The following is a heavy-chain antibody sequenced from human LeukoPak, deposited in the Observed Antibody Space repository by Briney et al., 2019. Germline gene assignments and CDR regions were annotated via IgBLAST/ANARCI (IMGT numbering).Heavy chain of an antibody. J-gene: IGHJ3*02. CDR3: ASSTYSGSHWDAFDI. Sequence: GGSLRLSCAASGFTFSSYWMHWVRQAPGKGRVWVSRIDSYGSSTSFADSVKGRFTISRDNAKNTLYLQMNSLRAEDTAVYYCASSTYSGSHWDAFDIWGQGTMVTVSS. CDR2: IDSYGSST. V-gene: IGHV3-74*01. D-gene: IGHD1-26*01. CDR1: GFTFSSYW.